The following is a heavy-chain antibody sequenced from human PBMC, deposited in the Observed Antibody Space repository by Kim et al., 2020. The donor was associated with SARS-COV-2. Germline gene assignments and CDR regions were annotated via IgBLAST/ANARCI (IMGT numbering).Heavy chain of an antibody. V-gene: IGHV3-30*18. D-gene: IGHD3-10*01. Sequence: GGSLRLSCAAYGFTFSSYSMHWVRQAPGKGLEWVAVISYDGSNKYYADSVKGRFTISRDNSKNTLYLQMNSLRAEDTAVYYCAKESGSGSYYAWTYYYYGMDVWGQGTTVTVSS. J-gene: IGHJ6*02. CDR1: GFTFSSYS. CDR3: AKESGSGSYYAWTYYYYGMDV. CDR2: ISYDGSNK.